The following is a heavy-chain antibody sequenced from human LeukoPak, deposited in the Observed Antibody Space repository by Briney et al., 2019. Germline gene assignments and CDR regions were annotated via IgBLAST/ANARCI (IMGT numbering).Heavy chain of an antibody. D-gene: IGHD3-3*02. CDR1: GGSISSYY. CDR2: IYYSGST. CDR3: ARGPSAGDSFFYFDY. J-gene: IGHJ4*02. V-gene: IGHV4-59*01. Sequence: SETLSLTCTVSGGSISSYYWSWIRQPPGKGLEWIGYIYYSGSTNYNPSLQSRVTISVDTSKNQFSLKLSSVTAAGTAVYYCARGPSAGDSFFYFDYWGQGTLVTVSS.